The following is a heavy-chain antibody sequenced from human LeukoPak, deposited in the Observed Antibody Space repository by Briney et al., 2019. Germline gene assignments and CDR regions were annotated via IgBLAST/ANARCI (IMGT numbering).Heavy chain of an antibody. CDR3: QLGYCSSTSCYPSY. CDR2: ISSSSSYI. J-gene: IGHJ4*02. Sequence: GGSLRLSCAASGFTFSSYSMNWVRQAPGKGLEWVSSISSSSSYIYYADSVKGRLTISRDNAKNSLYLQMNSLRAEDTAVYYCQLGYCSSTSCYPSYLGQGTLVTVSS. D-gene: IGHD2-2*01. V-gene: IGHV3-21*01. CDR1: GFTFSSYS.